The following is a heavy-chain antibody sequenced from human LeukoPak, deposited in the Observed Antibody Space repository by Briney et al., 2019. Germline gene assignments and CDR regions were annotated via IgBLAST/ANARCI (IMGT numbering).Heavy chain of an antibody. CDR2: IYYIGST. CDR3: ARDLGGSGETGYYFDF. CDR1: GGSVSSGSYY. V-gene: IGHV4-61*01. Sequence: SETLSLTCTVSGGSVSSGSYYWSWIRQPLGKGLQWIGYIYYIGSTNYNPSLQSRVTISVGTSKNQFSLELSSVTAADTAVYYCARDLGGSGETGYYFDFWGQGTLVTVSS. D-gene: IGHD1-26*01. J-gene: IGHJ4*02.